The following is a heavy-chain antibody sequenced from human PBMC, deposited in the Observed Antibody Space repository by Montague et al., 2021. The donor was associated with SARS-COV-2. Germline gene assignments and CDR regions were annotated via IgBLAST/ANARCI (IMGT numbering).Heavy chain of an antibody. V-gene: IGHV4-59*08. CDR3: ARHALGYFDWLDEWNLAY. CDR1: GGSISSYY. CDR2: IYDSGST. D-gene: IGHD3-9*01. Sequence: SETLSLTCTVSGGSISSYYWSWIRQPPGKGLEWIGYIYDSGSTNYNPSLKSRVTISIDTSKNQFSLKLNSVPAADTAVDYCARHALGYFDWLDEWNLAYWGQGTLVTVSS. J-gene: IGHJ4*02.